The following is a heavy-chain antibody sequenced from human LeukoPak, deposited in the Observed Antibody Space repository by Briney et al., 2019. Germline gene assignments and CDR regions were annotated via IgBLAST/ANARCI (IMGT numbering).Heavy chain of an antibody. CDR3: ATGITYYDYVWGSYPYY. CDR1: GFTFSSYG. Sequence: PGGSLRLSCAASGFTFSSYGMHWVRQAPGKGLEWVAFIRYDGSNKYYPGSVKGRFTISRDNSKNTLYLQMNSLRAEDTAVYYCATGITYYDYVWGSYPYYWGQGTLVTVSS. V-gene: IGHV3-30*02. D-gene: IGHD3-16*02. CDR2: IRYDGSNK. J-gene: IGHJ4*02.